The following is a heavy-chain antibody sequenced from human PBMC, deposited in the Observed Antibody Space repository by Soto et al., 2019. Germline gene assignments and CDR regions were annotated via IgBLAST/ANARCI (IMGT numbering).Heavy chain of an antibody. CDR3: AKIGHYDFWRSSGMDV. V-gene: IGHV3-30*18. D-gene: IGHD3-3*01. CDR2: ISYDGSNK. CDR1: GFTFSSYG. Sequence: QVQLVESGGGVVQPGRSLRLSCAASGFTFSSYGMHWVRQAPGKGLEWVAVISYDGSNKYYADSVKGRFTISIDNSKNTLYLQMNSLRAEDTAVYYCAKIGHYDFWRSSGMDVWGQGTTVTVSS. J-gene: IGHJ6*02.